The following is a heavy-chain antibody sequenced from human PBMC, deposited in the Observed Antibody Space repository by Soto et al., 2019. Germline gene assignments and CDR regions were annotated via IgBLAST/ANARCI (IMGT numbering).Heavy chain of an antibody. Sequence: ETLSLTCAVYGGSFSGYYWSWIRQPPGKGLEWIGEINHSGSTNYNPSLKSRVTITVDTSKNQFSLKLSSVTAADTAVYYCARRQWFGETLAYWGQGTLVTVSS. J-gene: IGHJ4*02. CDR1: GGSFSGYY. CDR2: INHSGST. V-gene: IGHV4-34*01. D-gene: IGHD3-10*01. CDR3: ARRQWFGETLAY.